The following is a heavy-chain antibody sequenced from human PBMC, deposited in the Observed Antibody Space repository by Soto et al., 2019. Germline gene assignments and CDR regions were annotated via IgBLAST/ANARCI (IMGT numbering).Heavy chain of an antibody. D-gene: IGHD5-18*01. CDR2: IYYSGTT. CDR1: GGSIDKSDYY. CDR3: ARGGYNYAFKLFGS. J-gene: IGHJ5*01. Sequence: SETLSLTCTVSGGSIDKSDYYWSWIRQLPGKGLEWIGHIYYSGTTYYNPSLRSRLTISVDTSKNQFSLNLASVTAADTAVYYCARGGYNYAFKLFGSWGQGTLVTVSS. V-gene: IGHV4-31*03.